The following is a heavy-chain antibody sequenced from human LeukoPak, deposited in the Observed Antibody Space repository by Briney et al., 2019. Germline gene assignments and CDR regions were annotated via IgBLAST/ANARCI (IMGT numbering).Heavy chain of an antibody. J-gene: IGHJ3*02. V-gene: IGHV1-2*02. Sequence: ASVTVSCKASGYTFTGYYMQWVRQAPGEGREGMGLINPNSGGKNYAQKFQGRVTMPRDTSISTAYMELSRLRSDDTAVYYCARVLRGSNAFDIWGQGTMVSVSS. CDR3: ARVLRGSNAFDI. CDR1: GYTFTGYY. CDR2: INPNSGGK. D-gene: IGHD4-23*01.